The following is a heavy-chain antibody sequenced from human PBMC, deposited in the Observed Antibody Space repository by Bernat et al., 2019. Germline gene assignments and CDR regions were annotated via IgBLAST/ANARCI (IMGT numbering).Heavy chain of an antibody. V-gene: IGHV1-69*04. D-gene: IGHD2-15*01. Sequence: GAEVKKPGSSVKVSCKASGGTFSSYTISWVRQAPGQGLEWMGRIIPILGIANYAQKFQGRVTITADKSTSTAYMELSSLRSEDTAVYYCAREGGYCSGGSCYSADYWGQGTLVTVSS. CDR3: AREGGYCSGGSCYSADY. J-gene: IGHJ4*02. CDR2: IIPILGIA. CDR1: GGTFSSYT.